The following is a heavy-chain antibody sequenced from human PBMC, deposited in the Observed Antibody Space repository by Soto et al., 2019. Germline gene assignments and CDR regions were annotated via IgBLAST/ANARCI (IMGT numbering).Heavy chain of an antibody. CDR3: ARFVRGYDSHFDY. D-gene: IGHD5-12*01. CDR2: ISSSSSYI. CDR1: GFTFSSYS. J-gene: IGHJ4*02. Sequence: PGGSLRLSCAASGFTFSSYSMNWVRQAPGKGLEWVSSISSSSSYIYYADSVKGRFTISRDNAKNSLYLQMNSLRAEDTAVYYCARFVRGYDSHFDYWGQGTLVTVSS. V-gene: IGHV3-21*01.